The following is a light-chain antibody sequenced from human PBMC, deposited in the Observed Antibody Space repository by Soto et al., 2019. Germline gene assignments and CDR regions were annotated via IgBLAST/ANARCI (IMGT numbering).Light chain of an antibody. V-gene: IGKV3-20*01. J-gene: IGKJ5*01. CDR2: GAS. Sequence: EIVLTHSPGTLSLSPLEIATLSFRASQSVSSSYLAWYQQKPGQAPRLLIYGASSRATGIPDRFSGSGSGTDFTLTISRLEPEDFAVYYCQQYGSSSITFGQGTRLEIK. CDR3: QQYGSSSIT. CDR1: QSVSSSY.